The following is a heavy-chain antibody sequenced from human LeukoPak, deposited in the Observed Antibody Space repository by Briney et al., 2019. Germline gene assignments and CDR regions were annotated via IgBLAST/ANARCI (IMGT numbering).Heavy chain of an antibody. V-gene: IGHV1-18*04. CDR1: GYTFTSYG. J-gene: IGHJ4*02. CDR3: ARVLGGWFGEPHEDY. CDR2: ISAYNGNT. Sequence: ASVKVSCKASGYTFTSYGISWVRQAPGQGLEWMGWISAYNGNTNYAQNVQGRVTMTTDTSTSTAYMELRSLRSDDTAVYYCARVLGGWFGEPHEDYWGQGTLVTVSS. D-gene: IGHD3-10*01.